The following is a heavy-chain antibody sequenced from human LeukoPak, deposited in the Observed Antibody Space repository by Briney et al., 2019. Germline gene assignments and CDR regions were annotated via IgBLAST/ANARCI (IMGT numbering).Heavy chain of an antibody. J-gene: IGHJ3*02. CDR3: ARVNRGDAFDI. CDR2: VWYDGRNK. Sequence: EGSLRLSCAASGFTFSSYGMHWVRQAPGKGLEWVAVVWYDGRNKFYADSLKGRFTISRDNSKNTLYLQMNSLRAEDTAVYYCARVNRGDAFDIWGQGTLVTVSS. D-gene: IGHD3-16*02. V-gene: IGHV3-33*01. CDR1: GFTFSSYG.